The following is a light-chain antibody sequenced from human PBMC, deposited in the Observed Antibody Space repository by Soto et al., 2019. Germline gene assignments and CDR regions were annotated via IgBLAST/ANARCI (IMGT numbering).Light chain of an antibody. CDR3: QQYDTLLYT. CDR2: DAS. V-gene: IGKV1-33*01. J-gene: IGKJ2*01. Sequence: DIQMTQSPSSLSASLGDRVTITCQASQDISNRLNWYQQKPGKAPELLIYDASNLEAGVPSRFSGGGSGTDFTFTISSLQPEDFATYYCQQYDTLLYTFGQGTKLGFK. CDR1: QDISNR.